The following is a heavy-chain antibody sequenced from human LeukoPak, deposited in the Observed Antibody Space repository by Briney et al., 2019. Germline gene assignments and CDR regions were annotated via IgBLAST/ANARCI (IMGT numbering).Heavy chain of an antibody. V-gene: IGHV3-23*01. Sequence: PGGSLRLSCAASGFTFSICAMGWVRQAPGKGLEWVSLIDSSGGGTYYTDSVKGRFTISRDNSKNTLFLQMNSLRAEDTAIYYCAKDSYSHNGIFDALDIWGQGTMVTVSS. D-gene: IGHD2-8*01. CDR2: IDSSGGGT. CDR3: AKDSYSHNGIFDALDI. J-gene: IGHJ3*02. CDR1: GFTFSICA.